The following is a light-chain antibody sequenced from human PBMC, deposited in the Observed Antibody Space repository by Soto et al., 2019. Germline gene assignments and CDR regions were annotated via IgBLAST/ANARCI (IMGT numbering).Light chain of an antibody. J-gene: IGKJ2*01. CDR3: QQYNTWPPKYT. V-gene: IGKV3-15*01. CDR2: GAS. CDR1: QSVSSY. Sequence: EIVMTQSPATLSVSPGGRATLSCRASQSVSSYLAWYQQRPGQPPRLLIYGASTRATGIPARFSGSGSGTEFSLTISSLQSADFAVYYCQQYNTWPPKYTFGQGTKLEIK.